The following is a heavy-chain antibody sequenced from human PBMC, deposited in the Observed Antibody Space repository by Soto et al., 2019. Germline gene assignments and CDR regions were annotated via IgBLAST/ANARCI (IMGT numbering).Heavy chain of an antibody. CDR2: IYSGGNS. J-gene: IGHJ5*02. V-gene: IGHV3-53*01. CDR1: GFTVSSSH. D-gene: IGHD3-10*01. CDR3: ARLGPYGSETYSFRYNWFDP. Sequence: PGGSLRLSCTTSGFTVSSSHMSWVRQAPGKGLDWVSVIYSGGNSYYAVSVRGRFTISRDNSKNTVYLQMNSLRGEDTAIYYCARLGPYGSETYSFRYNWFDPWGQGTLVTVSS.